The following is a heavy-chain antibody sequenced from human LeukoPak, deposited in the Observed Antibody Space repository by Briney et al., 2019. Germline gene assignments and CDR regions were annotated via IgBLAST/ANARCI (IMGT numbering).Heavy chain of an antibody. V-gene: IGHV3-23*01. CDR2: ISGNGDST. D-gene: IGHD3-10*01. CDR3: ARGRGSYSLDY. CDR1: GFTLSSYA. Sequence: GGSLRLPCAASGFTLSSYAMSWVRQAPGKGLEWVSAISGNGDSTYYADSVEGRLTISRDNSKNTLYLQMNSLRAEDTAVYNCARGRGSYSLDYWGQGTLVTVSS. J-gene: IGHJ4*02.